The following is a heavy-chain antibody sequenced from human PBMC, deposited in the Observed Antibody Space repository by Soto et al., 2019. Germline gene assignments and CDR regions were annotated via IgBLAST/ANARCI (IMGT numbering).Heavy chain of an antibody. V-gene: IGHV5-51*01. J-gene: IGHJ6*02. CDR3: ARTYYYGSGNLIAGRYYYGMDV. Sequence: GESLKISCKGSGYSFTSYWIGWVRQMPGKGPEWMGIIYPGDSDTRYSPSFQGQVTISADKSISTAYLQWSSLKASDTAMYYCARTYYYGSGNLIAGRYYYGMDVWGQGTTVTVSS. CDR2: IYPGDSDT. D-gene: IGHD3-10*01. CDR1: GYSFTSYW.